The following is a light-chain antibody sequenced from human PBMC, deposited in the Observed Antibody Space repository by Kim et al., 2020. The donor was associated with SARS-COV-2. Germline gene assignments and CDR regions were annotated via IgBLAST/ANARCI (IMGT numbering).Light chain of an antibody. CDR2: GKN. J-gene: IGLJ2*01. CDR1: RLRSYY. V-gene: IGLV3-19*01. Sequence: LEQTVRITCQGDRLRSYYARWYQQKPGQAPVLVIYGKNNRPSGIPDRFSGSSSGNTASLTITGAQAEDEADYYCNSRDSSGNHVVFGGGTQLTVL. CDR3: NSRDSSGNHVV.